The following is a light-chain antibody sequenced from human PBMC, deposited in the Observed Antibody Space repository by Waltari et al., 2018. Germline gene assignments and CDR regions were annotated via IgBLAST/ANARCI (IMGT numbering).Light chain of an antibody. J-gene: IGKJ1*01. CDR1: PNIYSN. Sequence: DIQMTQSPSSLSAPVGDSVTIPCRASPNIYSNLNWYQQKPGKAPKVLIYEASSLQSGVPSRFRGSGSGTDFTLTINSLRPEDFATYYCQQSYNTPRTFGRGTKVEVK. V-gene: IGKV1-39*01. CDR3: QQSYNTPRT. CDR2: EAS.